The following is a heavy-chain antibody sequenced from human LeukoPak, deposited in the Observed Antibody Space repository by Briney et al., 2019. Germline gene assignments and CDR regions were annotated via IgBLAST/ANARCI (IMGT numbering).Heavy chain of an antibody. D-gene: IGHD2-15*01. V-gene: IGHV1-18*01. CDR2: ISAYNGNT. CDR1: GYTFTSYG. Sequence: ASVKVSCKASGYTFTSYGISWVRQAPGQGLEGMGWISAYNGNTNYAQKLQGRVTMTTDTSTSTAYMELRSLRSDDTAVYYCARGYFLGYCCGGSCYSDYWGQGTLVTVSS. CDR3: ARGYFLGYCCGGSCYSDY. J-gene: IGHJ4*02.